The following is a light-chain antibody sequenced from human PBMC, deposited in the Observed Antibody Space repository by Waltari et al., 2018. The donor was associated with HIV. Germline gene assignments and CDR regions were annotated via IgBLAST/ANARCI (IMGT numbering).Light chain of an antibody. J-gene: IGLJ2*01. Sequence: QSVLTQPPSVSAAPGQKVTISCSGSNSNIGNNYVSWYQQLPGSAPTLLIYDNEKRPSGIPDRFSCSKSGTSATLGIAGLQTGDEADYDCGTWDSSLSAGVFGGGTKVTVL. V-gene: IGLV1-51*01. CDR3: GTWDSSLSAGV. CDR2: DNE. CDR1: NSNIGNNY.